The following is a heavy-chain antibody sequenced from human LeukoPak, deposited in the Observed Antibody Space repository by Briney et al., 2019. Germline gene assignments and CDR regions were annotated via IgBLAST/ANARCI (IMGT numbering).Heavy chain of an antibody. V-gene: IGHV3-74*01. CDR3: ARAASCGGDCSSSYLQH. J-gene: IGHJ1*01. Sequence: GGSLRLSCAASGFTFSSHWMHWVRQAPGKGLVWVSRINTDGSSTSYADSVKGRFNISRDKAKNTLYLQMNSLRAEDMAVYYCARAASCGGDCSSSYLQHWGQGTLVTVSS. D-gene: IGHD2-21*02. CDR1: GFTFSSHW. CDR2: INTDGSST.